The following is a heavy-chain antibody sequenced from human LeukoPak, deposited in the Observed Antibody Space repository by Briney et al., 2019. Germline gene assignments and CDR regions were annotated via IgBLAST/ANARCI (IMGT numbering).Heavy chain of an antibody. CDR2: IYYSGST. J-gene: IGHJ4*02. V-gene: IGHV4-39*01. D-gene: IGHD4-17*01. Sequence: SETLSLTCTVSGGSISSSSYYWGWIRQPPGKGLEWIGSIYYSGSTYYNPSLKSRVTISVDTSKNQFSLKLSSVTAADTAVYYCARLYGDHRGAPEHLDYWGQGTLVTVSS. CDR1: GGSISSSSYY. CDR3: ARLYGDHRGAPEHLDY.